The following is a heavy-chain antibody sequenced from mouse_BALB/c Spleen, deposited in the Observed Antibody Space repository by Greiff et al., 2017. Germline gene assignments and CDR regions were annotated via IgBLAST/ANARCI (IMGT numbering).Heavy chain of an antibody. J-gene: IGHJ4*01. D-gene: IGHD2-14*01. CDR3: AGYRYGGDAMDY. Sequence: EVKLVESGGGLVKPGGSLKLSCAASGFTFSDYYMYWVRQTPEKRLEWVATISDGGSYTYYPDSVKGRFTISRDNAKNNLYLQMSSLKSEDTAMYYCAGYRYGGDAMDYWGQGTSVTVSS. CDR2: ISDGGSYT. CDR1: GFTFSDYY. V-gene: IGHV5-4*02.